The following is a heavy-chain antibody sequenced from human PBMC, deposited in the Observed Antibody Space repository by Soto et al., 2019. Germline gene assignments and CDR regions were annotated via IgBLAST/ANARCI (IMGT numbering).Heavy chain of an antibody. Sequence: PGGSLRLSCAASGFTSSSYGMTWVRQAPGKGLEWVSFSSATGAGTYYADSVKGRFTISRDNSKNTLYLQMTSLRADDTAVYYCAKDRRAGGNYGFYSDFWGQGALVTVSS. V-gene: IGHV3-23*01. D-gene: IGHD1-7*01. CDR3: AKDRRAGGNYGFYSDF. CDR2: SSATGAGT. CDR1: GFTSSSYG. J-gene: IGHJ4*02.